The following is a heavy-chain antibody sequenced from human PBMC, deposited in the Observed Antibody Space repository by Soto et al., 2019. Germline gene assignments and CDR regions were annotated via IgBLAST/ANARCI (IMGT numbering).Heavy chain of an antibody. CDR3: ARAAGPMWSYGSGSYSGNWFDP. V-gene: IGHV3-23*01. D-gene: IGHD3-10*01. CDR2: ISGSGGST. CDR1: GFTFSSYA. J-gene: IGHJ5*02. Sequence: GGSLRLSCAASGFTFSSYAMSWVRQAPGKGLEWVSAISGSGGSTYYADSVKGRFTISRDNSKNTLYLQMNSLRAEDTAVYYCARAAGPMWSYGSGSYSGNWFDPWGQGTLVTVSS.